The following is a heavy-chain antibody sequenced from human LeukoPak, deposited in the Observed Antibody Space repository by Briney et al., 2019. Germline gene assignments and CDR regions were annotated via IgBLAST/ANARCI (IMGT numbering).Heavy chain of an antibody. CDR2: IYTSGGT. D-gene: IGHD3-16*01. CDR3: ARDRGGLSPYFDY. J-gene: IGHJ4*02. Sequence: SETLSLTCTVSGGSISSGSYYWSWIRQPAGKGLEWIGRIYTSGGTNYNPSLKSQVTISVDTSKNQYSLKLSSVTAADTAVYYCARDRGGLSPYFDYWGQGTLVTVSS. CDR1: GGSISSGSYY. V-gene: IGHV4-61*02.